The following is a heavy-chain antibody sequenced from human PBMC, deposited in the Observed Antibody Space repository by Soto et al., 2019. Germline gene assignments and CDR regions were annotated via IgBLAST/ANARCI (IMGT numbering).Heavy chain of an antibody. CDR1: GFTFSDYY. D-gene: IGHD6-13*01. CDR3: VRVLGIAAAGPFDS. V-gene: IGHV3-11*06. Sequence: GSLRLSCAASGFTFSDYYMTWIRQSPGKGLEWLSHISSMTSQTDYADSVKGRFTISRDDAKKILYLHMKSLKVEDTAVYFCVRVLGIAAAGPFDSWGHGTLVTVSS. J-gene: IGHJ4*01. CDR2: ISSMTSQT.